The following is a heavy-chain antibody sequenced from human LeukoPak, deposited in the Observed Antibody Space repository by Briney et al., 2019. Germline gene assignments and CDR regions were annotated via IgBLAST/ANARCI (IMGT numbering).Heavy chain of an antibody. V-gene: IGHV3-20*01. D-gene: IGHD6-13*01. Sequence: PGGSLRLSCAASGFTFDDYGMSWVRQAPGKGLEWVSGINWNGGSTGYADSVKGRFTISRDNAKNSLYLQMNSLRAEDTALYHCARPHRGIAADEAFDYWGQGTLVTVSS. CDR1: GFTFDDYG. J-gene: IGHJ4*02. CDR3: ARPHRGIAADEAFDY. CDR2: INWNGGST.